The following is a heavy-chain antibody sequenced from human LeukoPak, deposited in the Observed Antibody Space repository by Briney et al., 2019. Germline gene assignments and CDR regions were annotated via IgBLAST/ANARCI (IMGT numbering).Heavy chain of an antibody. V-gene: IGHV3-23*01. CDR2: ISSGCGAT. J-gene: IGHJ1*01. Sequence: GGSLRLSCAASGYTFSSYAMSWVRQAPGKGLEWVSSISSGCGATDSADSVKGRFTISRDNSKNTLFLQMNSLRVEDTAVYFCAKDRDGTVSHPYFQDWGQGTLVTVSS. CDR3: AKDRDGTVSHPYFQD. CDR1: GYTFSSYA. D-gene: IGHD4-17*01.